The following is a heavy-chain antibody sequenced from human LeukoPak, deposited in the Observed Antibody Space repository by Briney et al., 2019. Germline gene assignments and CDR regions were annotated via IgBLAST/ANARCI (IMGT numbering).Heavy chain of an antibody. J-gene: IGHJ4*02. D-gene: IGHD5-12*01. CDR3: AKDGGYYDFDS. V-gene: IGHV3-23*01. CDR2: ISGSDGST. Sequence: GGSLRLSCAASGFTFSSYGMSWVRQAPGKGLEWVSVISGSDGSTYYADSVKGRFTISRDNSKNTLYLQMYSLRVEDTAVYYCAKDGGYYDFDSWGQGTLVNVSS. CDR1: GFTFSSYG.